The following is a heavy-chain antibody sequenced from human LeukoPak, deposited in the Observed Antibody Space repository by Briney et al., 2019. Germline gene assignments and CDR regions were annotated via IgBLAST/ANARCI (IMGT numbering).Heavy chain of an antibody. CDR3: AKAGCSGGSCYVYFDY. CDR1: GFTFSNYG. V-gene: IGHV3-30*02. CDR2: IRYDGSSK. D-gene: IGHD2-15*01. J-gene: IGHJ4*02. Sequence: GGSLRLSCVASGFTFSNYGMHWVRQAPGKGLEWVTFIRYDGSSKYYADSVKGRFTISRDNSKNTLYLQMNSLRTEGTAVYYCAKAGCSGGSCYVYFDYWGQGTLVTVSS.